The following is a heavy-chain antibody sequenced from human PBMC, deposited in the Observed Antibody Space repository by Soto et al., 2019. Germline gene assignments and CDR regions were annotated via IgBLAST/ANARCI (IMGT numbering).Heavy chain of an antibody. CDR1: GFTFSSYW. Sequence: EVQLVESGGGLVQPGGSLRLSCAASGFTFSSYWMSWVRQAPGKGLEWVANIKQDGSEKYYVDSVKGRFTISRDNAKNSLFLQMDSLRVEDTAVYYCAREGGPGFGELLVWGQGALVTVSS. V-gene: IGHV3-7*01. D-gene: IGHD3-10*01. CDR2: IKQDGSEK. J-gene: IGHJ4*02. CDR3: AREGGPGFGELLV.